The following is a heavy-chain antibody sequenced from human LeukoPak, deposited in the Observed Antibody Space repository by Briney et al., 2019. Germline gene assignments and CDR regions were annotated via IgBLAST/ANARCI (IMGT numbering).Heavy chain of an antibody. CDR2: ISAYNGNT. D-gene: IGHD3-10*01. J-gene: IGHJ6*03. CDR3: ARAGKRSSYYYYYYMDV. V-gene: IGHV1-18*01. CDR1: GYTFTSYG. Sequence: GASVKVSCKASGYTFTSYGISWVRQAPGQGLEWMGWISAYNGNTNYAQKLQGRVTMTTDTSTSTAYIELRSLRSDDTAVYYCARAGKRSSYYYYYYMDVWGKGTTVTVSS.